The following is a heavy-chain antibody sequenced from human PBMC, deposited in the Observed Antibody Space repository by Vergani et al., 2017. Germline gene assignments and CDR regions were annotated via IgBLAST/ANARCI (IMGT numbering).Heavy chain of an antibody. V-gene: IGHV3-15*07. D-gene: IGHD2-21*01. CDR2: IKSTFDRGTT. Sequence: EVQLVESGGGIVKPGGSLRLSCVASGFSFRNAWMNWVRRTPGKGLEWVGRIKSTFDRGTTDYAAAVKGRFTISRDDSKNTLFLQMNGLKTEDIGVYYCPTDPRDCCDGSCYWLRDHHYYGMDVWGQGTTVTVSS. CDR1: GFSFRNAW. J-gene: IGHJ6*02. CDR3: PTDPRDCCDGSCYWLRDHHYYGMDV.